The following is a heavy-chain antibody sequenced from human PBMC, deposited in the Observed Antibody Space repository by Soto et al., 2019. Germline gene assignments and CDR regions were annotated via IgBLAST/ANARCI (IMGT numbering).Heavy chain of an antibody. CDR3: ARRGCSSTSCYGPYYYYGMDV. Sequence: QLLESGPGLVKPSETLSLTCTVSGGSISSSSYYWGWIRQPPGKGLEWIGRIYYSGSTYYNPSLKSRVTISVDTSKTQFSLKLSSVTAADTAVYYCARRGCSSTSCYGPYYYYGMDVWGQGTTVTVSS. CDR1: GGSISSSSYY. V-gene: IGHV4-39*01. CDR2: IYYSGST. J-gene: IGHJ6*02. D-gene: IGHD2-2*01.